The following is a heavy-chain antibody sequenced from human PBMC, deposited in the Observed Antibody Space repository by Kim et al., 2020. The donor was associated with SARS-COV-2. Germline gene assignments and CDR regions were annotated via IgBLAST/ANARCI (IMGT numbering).Heavy chain of an antibody. D-gene: IGHD3-10*01. J-gene: IGHJ3*01. Sequence: SETLSLTCAVYGESFRNFYWSWIRQPPGKGLEWIGEINHRGNTNYNPSLKSRVTISVDTSKNQFSLRLNSVTAADTAMYYCARETSRGDDAFDVWGQGTMVTVSS. CDR2: INHRGNT. CDR1: GESFRNFY. CDR3: ARETSRGDDAFDV. V-gene: IGHV4-34*01.